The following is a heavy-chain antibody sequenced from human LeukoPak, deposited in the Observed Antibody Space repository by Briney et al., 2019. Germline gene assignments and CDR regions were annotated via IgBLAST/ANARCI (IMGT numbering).Heavy chain of an antibody. V-gene: IGHV4-39*07. J-gene: IGHJ4*02. CDR1: GGSISSNEYY. Sequence: SETLSLTCNVSGGSISSNEYYWGWIRQPPGKGLEWIANMYYSGSTYYNPSLKSRVTISIDTSKNQLSLKLSSVTAADTAVYYCARDSGSWYVGLWGQGSLVTVSS. CDR3: ARDSGSWYVGL. D-gene: IGHD6-13*01. CDR2: MYYSGST.